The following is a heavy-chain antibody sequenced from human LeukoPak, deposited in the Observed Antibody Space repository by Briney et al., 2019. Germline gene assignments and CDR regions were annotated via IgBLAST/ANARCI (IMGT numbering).Heavy chain of an antibody. D-gene: IGHD2-15*01. V-gene: IGHV1-8*01. Sequence: ASVTVSCKASGYTFTSCDINRVRQATGQALEWMGWTNPNSGNTGYAQKFQGRVTMTRNTSISTAYMELSSLRSEDTAVYYCARAEYCSGGSCYSYWGQGTLVTVSS. CDR1: GYTFTSCD. J-gene: IGHJ4*02. CDR3: ARAEYCSGGSCYSY. CDR2: TNPNSGNT.